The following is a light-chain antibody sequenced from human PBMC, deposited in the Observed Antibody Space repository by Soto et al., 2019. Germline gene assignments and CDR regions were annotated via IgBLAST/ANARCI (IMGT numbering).Light chain of an antibody. V-gene: IGLV2-23*02. Sequence: QSALTQAASVSGSPGQSITISCTGTSSDVGSYNLVSWYQHHPGKAPKLMIYEVSKRPSGLSNRFSGSKSGNTASLTISGLQSEDEADDYCCSYAGSRTPLIFGTGTKLTVL. CDR2: EVS. CDR3: CSYAGSRTPLI. J-gene: IGLJ1*01. CDR1: SSDVGSYNL.